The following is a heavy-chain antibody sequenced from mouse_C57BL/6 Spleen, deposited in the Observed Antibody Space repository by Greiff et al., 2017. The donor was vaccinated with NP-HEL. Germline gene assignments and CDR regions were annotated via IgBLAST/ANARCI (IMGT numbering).Heavy chain of an antibody. CDR2: IYPGDGDT. CDR1: GYAFSSYW. V-gene: IGHV1-80*01. J-gene: IGHJ1*03. D-gene: IGHD1-2*01. CDR3: ARSTTTASGGYFDV. Sequence: VQGVESGAELVKPGASVKISCKASGYAFSSYWMNWVKQRPGKGLEWIGQIYPGDGDTNYNGKFKGKATLTADKSSSTAYMQLSSLTSEDSAVYFCARSTTTASGGYFDVWGTGTTVTVSS.